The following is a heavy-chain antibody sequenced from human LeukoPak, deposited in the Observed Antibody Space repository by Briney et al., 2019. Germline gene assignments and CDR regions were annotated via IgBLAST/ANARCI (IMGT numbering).Heavy chain of an antibody. CDR3: ARGVDNSYGYVF. D-gene: IGHD5-18*01. V-gene: IGHV3-74*01. CDR2: INGDGTTT. J-gene: IGHJ4*02. CDR1: GFTFSSSW. Sequence: PGGSLRLSCAASGFTFSSSWMHWVHQAPGKGLVWVSRINGDGTTTNYADSAKGRFTISRDNAKNTLYLQMNSLRAEDTAVYYCARGVDNSYGYVFWGQGTLVTVSS.